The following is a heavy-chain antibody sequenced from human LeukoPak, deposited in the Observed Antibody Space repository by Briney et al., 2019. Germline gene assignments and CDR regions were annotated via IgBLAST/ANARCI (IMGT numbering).Heavy chain of an antibody. D-gene: IGHD3-9*01. CDR3: ARAGHWGSFYSDLIGYPDAFDI. CDR2: IYYSGST. V-gene: IGHV4-39*07. CDR1: GGAISSSTYY. Sequence: PSETLSLTCTVSGGAISSSTYYWVWIRQPPGKGLEWIGSIYYSGSTYYNPSLKSRVTISVDPSKKQLSLKLTSVTAADTAVYYCARAGHWGSFYSDLIGYPDAFDIWGQGTMVTVSS. J-gene: IGHJ3*02.